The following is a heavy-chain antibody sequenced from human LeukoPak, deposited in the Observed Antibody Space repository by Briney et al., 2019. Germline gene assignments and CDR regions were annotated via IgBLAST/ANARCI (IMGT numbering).Heavy chain of an antibody. Sequence: ASVKVSCKASGYTFTSYDINWVRQAPGQGLEWMGWMNPNSGNTGYAQKFRGRVTITRNTSISTAYMELSSLRSEDTAVYYCARYRPPPSRVSDAFDIWGQGTMVTVPS. CDR2: MNPNSGNT. CDR3: ARYRPPPSRVSDAFDI. J-gene: IGHJ3*02. V-gene: IGHV1-8*03. CDR1: GYTFTSYD.